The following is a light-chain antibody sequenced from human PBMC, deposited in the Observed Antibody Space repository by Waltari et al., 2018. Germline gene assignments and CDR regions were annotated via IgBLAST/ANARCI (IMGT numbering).Light chain of an antibody. CDR3: QKYNTGLT. CDR1: QGISND. Sequence: IQMTQSPSSLSASVGDRVTITCPASQGISNDLAWFQQKPGKVPKLLIYAASTLQLGVPSRFSGRGSGTDFSLTISSLQPEDVATYYCQKYNTGLTFGGGTKVEIK. V-gene: IGKV1-27*01. CDR2: AAS. J-gene: IGKJ4*01.